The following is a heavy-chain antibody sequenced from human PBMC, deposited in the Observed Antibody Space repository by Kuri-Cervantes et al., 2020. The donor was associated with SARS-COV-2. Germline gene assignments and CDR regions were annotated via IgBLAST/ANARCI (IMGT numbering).Heavy chain of an antibody. CDR3: ARGKGSGLRFLEWLPKSGYYGMDV. CDR2: IHTSGSP. V-gene: IGHV4-4*07. D-gene: IGHD3-3*01. CDR1: GASISSGY. J-gene: IGHJ6*02. Sequence: SCAFSGASISSGYCSWVRPPDGKVLEWVGRIHTSGSPNYKPSLKSRVTMSVDTSKNQFSLKLSSVSAADTAVYYCARGKGSGLRFLEWLPKSGYYGMDVWGQGTTVTVSS.